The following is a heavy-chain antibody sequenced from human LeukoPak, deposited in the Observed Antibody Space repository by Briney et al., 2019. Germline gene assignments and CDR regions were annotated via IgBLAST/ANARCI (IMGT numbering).Heavy chain of an antibody. CDR1: GGSIKPYY. V-gene: IGHV4-59*01. J-gene: IGHJ4*02. CDR2: ISYSGST. D-gene: IGHD6-25*01. CDR3: AGGAAVSFDS. Sequence: SETLSLTCTVSGGSIKPYYWSWIRQPPGKGLEWIGYISYSGSTNYSPSLKSRVTISVDTSKNQFSLKLSSVTAADTAVYYCAGGAAVSFDSWGQGSLVSVSS.